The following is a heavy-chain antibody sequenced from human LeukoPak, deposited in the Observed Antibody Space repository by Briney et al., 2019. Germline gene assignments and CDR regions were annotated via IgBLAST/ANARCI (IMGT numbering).Heavy chain of an antibody. CDR3: ASYGSGSYSGYYYYGMDV. CDR1: GYTFTSYD. V-gene: IGHV1-8*01. CDR2: MSPNSGDT. D-gene: IGHD3-10*01. Sequence: ASVKVSCKASGYTFTSYDFNWVRQATGQRPEWMGWMSPNSGDTGYAQKFQDRVTMTRNTSISTAYMELSSLRSDDTAVYYCASYGSGSYSGYYYYGMDVWGQGTTVTVSS. J-gene: IGHJ6*02.